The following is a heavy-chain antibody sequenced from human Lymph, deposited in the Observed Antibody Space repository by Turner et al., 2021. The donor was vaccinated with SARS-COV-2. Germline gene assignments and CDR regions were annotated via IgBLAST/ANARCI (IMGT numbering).Heavy chain of an antibody. CDR3: ARQTVNNWVDP. V-gene: IGHV4-59*01. CDR2: IFYRGST. J-gene: IGHJ5*02. D-gene: IGHD2-21*02. Sequence: QVQLQESGPSLVTPLETLSLPCTVSGGSMNNNYWSWVRQPPGKRLERIGFIFYRGSTNYNPTLKSGVTISVDTSENQFSLKLTSVTAADTAIYYWARQTVNNWVDPWGQGTLVTVSS. CDR1: GGSMNNNY.